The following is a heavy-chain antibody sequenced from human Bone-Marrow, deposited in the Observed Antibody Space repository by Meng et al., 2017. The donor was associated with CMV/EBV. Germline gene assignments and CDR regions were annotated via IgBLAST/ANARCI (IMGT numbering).Heavy chain of an antibody. CDR2: ISYEESDI. CDR3: ARESSGYDSGGFDC. CDR1: GFTFSTYA. D-gene: IGHD5-12*01. Sequence: GGSLRLSCAGSGFTFSTYAMHWVRQAPGKGLEWVAVISYEESDIHYADSVRGRFTISRDNSKNTVFLQMYSLRAEDTALYYCARESSGYDSGGFDCWGQGTLVTVSS. V-gene: IGHV3-30*04. J-gene: IGHJ4*02.